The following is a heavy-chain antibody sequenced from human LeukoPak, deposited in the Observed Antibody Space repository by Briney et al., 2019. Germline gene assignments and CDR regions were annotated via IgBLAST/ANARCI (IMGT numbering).Heavy chain of an antibody. CDR1: GYTFGGYY. V-gene: IGHV1-2*02. D-gene: IGHD5-24*01. CDR3: ARTYEKMATMGAFHY. CDR2: INPKNGGT. J-gene: IGHJ4*02. Sequence: GASVKVSCKASGYTFGGYYMQWVRQAPGQGPEWMGWINPKNGGTNYAQKFQGRVTLTRDTSISTAYMELSGLRSDDTAVYYCARTYEKMATMGAFHYWGQGTLVTVSS.